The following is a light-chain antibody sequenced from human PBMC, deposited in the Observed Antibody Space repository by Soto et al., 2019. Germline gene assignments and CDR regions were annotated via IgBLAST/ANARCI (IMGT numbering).Light chain of an antibody. Sequence: QAVVTQSPSASASLGASVTLTGTLSSGHRSYAIAWRQQQPEKGPRYLMKLDSDGSHTKGDAITDRFSGSSSGAERYLTISSLQSEDEADYYCQTGGTWIHVVFGGGTKLTVL. CDR3: QTGGTWIHVV. CDR2: LDSDGSH. CDR1: SGHRSYA. V-gene: IGLV4-69*01. J-gene: IGLJ2*01.